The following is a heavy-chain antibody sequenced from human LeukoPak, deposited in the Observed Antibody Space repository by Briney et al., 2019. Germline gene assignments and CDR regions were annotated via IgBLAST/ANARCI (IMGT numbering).Heavy chain of an antibody. Sequence: GASVKVSRKASGYTFTSYGISWVRQAPGQGLEWMGWISAYNGNTNYAQKLQGRVTMTTDTSTSTAYTELRSLRSDDTAVYYCARSPLLEIFGVALTDYYFDYWGQGTLVTVSS. CDR3: ARSPLLEIFGVALTDYYFDY. CDR2: ISAYNGNT. D-gene: IGHD3-3*01. CDR1: GYTFTSYG. J-gene: IGHJ4*02. V-gene: IGHV1-18*01.